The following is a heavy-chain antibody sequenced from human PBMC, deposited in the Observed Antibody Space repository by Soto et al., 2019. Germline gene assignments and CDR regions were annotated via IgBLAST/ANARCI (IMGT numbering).Heavy chain of an antibody. CDR2: INPSGGST. J-gene: IGHJ5*02. D-gene: IGHD1-26*01. Sequence: QVQLVQSGAEVKKPGASVKVSCKASGYTFTSYYMHWVRQAPGQGLEWMGIINPSGGSTSYAQKFQGRVTMTRDTSTSTVYMELSSLRYEDTAVYYCARDAHRDSVSFPNWFDPWGQGTLVTVSS. CDR1: GYTFTSYY. CDR3: ARDAHRDSVSFPNWFDP. V-gene: IGHV1-46*03.